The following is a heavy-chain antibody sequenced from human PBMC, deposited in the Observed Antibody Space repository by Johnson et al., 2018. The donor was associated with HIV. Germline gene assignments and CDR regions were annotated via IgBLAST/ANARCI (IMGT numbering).Heavy chain of an antibody. CDR3: ARDGTTGPSGDAFDI. CDR2: IYSGGST. V-gene: IGHV3-66*03. Sequence: EKLVESGGGLIQPGGSLRLSCAASGFTVSSNYMSWVRQAPGKGLEWVSVIYSGGSTYYADSVKGRFTISRDNSKNTLYLQMNSLRAEDTALYYCARDGTTGPSGDAFDIWGQGTMVTVSS. J-gene: IGHJ3*02. CDR1: GFTVSSNY. D-gene: IGHD4-17*01.